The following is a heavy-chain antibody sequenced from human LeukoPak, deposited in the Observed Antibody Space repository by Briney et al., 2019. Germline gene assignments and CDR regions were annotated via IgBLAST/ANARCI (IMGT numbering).Heavy chain of an antibody. D-gene: IGHD6-25*01. CDR2: INPNSGGT. Sequence: ASVKVSCKASGYTFTGYYMHWVRQAPGQGLEWMGWINPNSGGTNYAQKFQGRVTMTRDTSISTAYMELSRLRSDDTAVYYCARDSRLREKPFDYWGQGTLVTVSS. CDR3: ARDSRLREKPFDY. V-gene: IGHV1-2*02. CDR1: GYTFTGYY. J-gene: IGHJ4*02.